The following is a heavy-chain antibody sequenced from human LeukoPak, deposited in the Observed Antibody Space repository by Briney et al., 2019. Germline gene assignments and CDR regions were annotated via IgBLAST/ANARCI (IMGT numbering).Heavy chain of an antibody. V-gene: IGHV4-34*01. CDR1: GGSFSGYY. CDR3: ARGRRDAFDI. CDR2: INHSGST. Sequence: PSETLSLTCAVYGGSFSGYYWSWIGQPPGKGLEWIGEINHSGSTNYNPSLKSRVTISVDTSKNQFSLKLSSVTAADTAVYYCARGRRDAFDIWGQGTMVTVSS. J-gene: IGHJ3*02.